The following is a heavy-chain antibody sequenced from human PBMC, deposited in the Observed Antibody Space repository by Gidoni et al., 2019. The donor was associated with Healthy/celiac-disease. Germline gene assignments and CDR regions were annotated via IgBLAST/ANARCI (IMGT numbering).Heavy chain of an antibody. V-gene: IGHV3-74*01. CDR2: INSDGSST. CDR3: ARGYYDSSGTVSFSLDY. Sequence: EVQLVESGGGLVQPGGSLRLSCAASGVTFSSYWMHWVRQAPGKGLVWVSRINSDGSSTSYADSVKGRFTISRDNAKNTLYLQMNSLRAEDTAVYYCARGYYDSSGTVSFSLDYWGQGTLVTVSS. J-gene: IGHJ4*02. D-gene: IGHD3-22*01. CDR1: GVTFSSYW.